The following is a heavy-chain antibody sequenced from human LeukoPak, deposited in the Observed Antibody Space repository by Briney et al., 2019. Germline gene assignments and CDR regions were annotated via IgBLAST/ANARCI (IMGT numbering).Heavy chain of an antibody. CDR2: ISSNGGST. CDR1: GFTFSSYA. V-gene: IGHV3-64*01. CDR3: AKDLADSIGIQLWPQLVHWFDP. J-gene: IGHJ5*02. D-gene: IGHD5-18*01. Sequence: PGGSLRLSCAASGFTFSSYAMHWVRQAPGKGLEYVSAISSNGGSTYYANSVKGRFTISRDNSKNTLYLQMNSLRAEDTAVYYCAKDLADSIGIQLWPQLVHWFDPWGQGTLVTVSS.